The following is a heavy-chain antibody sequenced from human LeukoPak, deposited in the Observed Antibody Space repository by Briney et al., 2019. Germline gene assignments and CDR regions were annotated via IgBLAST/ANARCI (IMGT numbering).Heavy chain of an antibody. V-gene: IGHV4-4*07. CDR2: IYTSGST. Sequence: PSETLSLTCTVPGGSISSDYWSWIRQPAGKGLEWIGRIYTSGSTNYNPSLKSRVTMSVDTSKNQFSLKLSSVTAADTAVYYCAREQQWPNYRPFDYWGQGTLVTVSS. D-gene: IGHD6-19*01. CDR1: GGSISSDY. CDR3: AREQQWPNYRPFDY. J-gene: IGHJ4*02.